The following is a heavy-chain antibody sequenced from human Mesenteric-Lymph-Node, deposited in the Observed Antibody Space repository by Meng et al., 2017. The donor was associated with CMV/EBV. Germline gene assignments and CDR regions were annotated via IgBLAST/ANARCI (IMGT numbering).Heavy chain of an antibody. CDR3: AKDLGDILTGYRLLDY. D-gene: IGHD3-9*01. Sequence: GGSLRLSCAASEFTFSSYAMSWVRQAPGKGLEWVSAITGSGYNTYYADSVKGRFTISRDNSKNTLYLQVNSLRAEDTAVYYCAKDLGDILTGYRLLDYWGQGTLVTVSS. J-gene: IGHJ4*02. CDR1: EFTFSSYA. V-gene: IGHV3-23*01. CDR2: ITGSGYNT.